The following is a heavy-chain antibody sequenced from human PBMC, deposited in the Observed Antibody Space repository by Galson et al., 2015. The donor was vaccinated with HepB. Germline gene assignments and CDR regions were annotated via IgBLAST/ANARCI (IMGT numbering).Heavy chain of an antibody. J-gene: IGHJ2*01. CDR1: GFTFSSYS. D-gene: IGHD3-9*01. CDR2: ISFSSSYI. Sequence: SLRLYCAASGFTFSSYSMNWVRQAPGKGLEWVSSISFSSSYIYYADSVKGRFTISRDNAKNSLYLQMNSLRVEDTAVYYCARDRRGDILTGYPYWYFDLWGRGTLVTVSS. CDR3: ARDRRGDILTGYPYWYFDL. V-gene: IGHV3-21*01.